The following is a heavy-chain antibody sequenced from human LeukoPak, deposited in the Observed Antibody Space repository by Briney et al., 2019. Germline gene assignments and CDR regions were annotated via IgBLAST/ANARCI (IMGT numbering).Heavy chain of an antibody. CDR3: ATRATYYYDSSDLIDY. D-gene: IGHD3-22*01. V-gene: IGHV1-18*01. Sequence: ASVKVSCKASGYTFTSYGISWVRQAPGQGLEWMGWISAYNGNTNYAQKLQGRVTMTTDTSTSTAYMEQRSLRSDDTAVYYCATRATYYYDSSDLIDYWGQGTLVTVSS. CDR2: ISAYNGNT. J-gene: IGHJ4*02. CDR1: GYTFTSYG.